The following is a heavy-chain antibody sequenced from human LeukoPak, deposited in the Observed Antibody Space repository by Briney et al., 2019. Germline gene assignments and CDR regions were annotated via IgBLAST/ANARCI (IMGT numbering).Heavy chain of an antibody. J-gene: IGHJ5*02. CDR2: VDPEDGET. V-gene: IGHV1-69-2*01. CDR3: ATDRFDP. Sequence: ASVKVSFKVSGYPFTDYYMHWVQPAPGKGLEWMGLVDPEDGETIYAEKFPASVTITADTSTDTAYMELSSLRSEDTAVYYCATDRFDPWGQGTLVTVSS. CDR1: GYPFTDYY.